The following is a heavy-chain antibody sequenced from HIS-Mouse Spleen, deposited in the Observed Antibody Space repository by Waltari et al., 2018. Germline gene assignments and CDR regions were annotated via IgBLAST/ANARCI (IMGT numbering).Heavy chain of an antibody. CDR2: INHSGST. J-gene: IGHJ4*02. CDR3: ARGKGSSSWYYFDY. CDR1: GGSFSGYY. V-gene: IGHV4-34*01. Sequence: QVQLQQWGAGLLKPSETLSLTCAVYGGSFSGYYWSWIRQPPGKGLEWIGEINHSGSTNYNPSLKSRVTISVDTSKNQFSLKLSSVTAADTALYYCARGKGSSSWYYFDYWGQGTLVTVSS. D-gene: IGHD6-13*01.